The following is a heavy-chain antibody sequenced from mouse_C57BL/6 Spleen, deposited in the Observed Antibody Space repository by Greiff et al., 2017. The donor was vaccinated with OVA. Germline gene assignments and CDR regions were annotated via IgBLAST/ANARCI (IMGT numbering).Heavy chain of an antibody. V-gene: IGHV1-49*01. Sequence: LQQSGAELVRPGSSVRLSCKDSYFAFMASAMHWVKQSPGHGLEWIGSFTLYSDATEYSENFKGKATLTAYTSSSTAYMELSSLTSEDSAVYYSARSNGGYAMDYWGQGTSVTVSS. CDR1: YFAFMASA. CDR2: FTLYSDAT. J-gene: IGHJ4*01. CDR3: ARSNGGYAMDY.